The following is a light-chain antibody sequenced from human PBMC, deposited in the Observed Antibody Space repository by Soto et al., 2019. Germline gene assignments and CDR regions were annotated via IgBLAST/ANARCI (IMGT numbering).Light chain of an antibody. CDR2: GNS. J-gene: IGLJ2*01. CDR1: SSNIGAGYD. Sequence: QSVLTQPPSVSGAPGQRVTISCTGSSSNIGAGYDVHWYQQLPGTAPKLLIYGNSNRPSGVPDRFSGSKSGTSASLAITGLQAEDEADDYCQSYDSSLSSVVFGGGTKVTVL. CDR3: QSYDSSLSSVV. V-gene: IGLV1-40*01.